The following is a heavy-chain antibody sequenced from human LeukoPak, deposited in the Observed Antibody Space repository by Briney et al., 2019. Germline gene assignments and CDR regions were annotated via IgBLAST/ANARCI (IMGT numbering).Heavy chain of an antibody. Sequence: GGSLRLSCAVSGFIVSGNYMSWVRQAPGKVLEWVSAISGSGGSTYYADSVKGRFTISRDNSKNTLYLQMNSLRAEDTAVYYCAKASAMIVVVSKHFDYWGQGTLVTVSS. V-gene: IGHV3-23*01. CDR2: ISGSGGST. J-gene: IGHJ4*02. CDR3: AKASAMIVVVSKHFDY. D-gene: IGHD3-22*01. CDR1: GFIVSGNY.